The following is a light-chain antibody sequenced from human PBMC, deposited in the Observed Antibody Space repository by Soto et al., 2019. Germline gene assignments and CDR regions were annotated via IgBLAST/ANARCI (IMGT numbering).Light chain of an antibody. CDR3: QQRSNWPALT. J-gene: IGKJ4*01. CDR2: DAS. Sequence: EIVLTQSPATLSLSPGEIATRSCRASQSVSSYLAWYQQKPGQAPRLLIYDASNRATGIPARFSGSGSGTDFTLTISSLEPEDFAVYYCQQRSNWPALTFGGGTKVEIK. CDR1: QSVSSY. V-gene: IGKV3-11*01.